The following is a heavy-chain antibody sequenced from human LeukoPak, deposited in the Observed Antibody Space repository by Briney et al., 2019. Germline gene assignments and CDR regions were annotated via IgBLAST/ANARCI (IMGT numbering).Heavy chain of an antibody. Sequence: TGGSLRLSCAASGFTFSNYGMHWVRQAPGKGLEWVAFIRYDGSNKYYADSVKGRFTISRDNSKNTLYLQMNSLRAEDTAVYYCAKEDVQVTMILRYFDYWGQGTLVTVSS. CDR3: AKEDVQVTMILRYFDY. D-gene: IGHD3-22*01. J-gene: IGHJ4*02. V-gene: IGHV3-30*02. CDR2: IRYDGSNK. CDR1: GFTFSNYG.